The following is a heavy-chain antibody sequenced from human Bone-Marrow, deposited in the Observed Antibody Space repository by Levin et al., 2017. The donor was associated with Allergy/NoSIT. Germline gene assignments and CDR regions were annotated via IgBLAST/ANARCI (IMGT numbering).Heavy chain of an antibody. D-gene: IGHD3-16*01. CDR1: DFAFSSYG. V-gene: IGHV3-33*01. CDR3: TRDSTVSDSRTHYVSEFGL. Sequence: GGSLRLSCEASDFAFSSYGMHWVRQAPGRGLEWVAVIWYDGNGKYYGDSVRGRFTISRDIPKNTVYLQMNTLRAEDTAVYFCTRDSTVSDSRTHYVSEFGLWGQGTLVTVSS. CDR2: IWYDGNGK. J-gene: IGHJ4*02.